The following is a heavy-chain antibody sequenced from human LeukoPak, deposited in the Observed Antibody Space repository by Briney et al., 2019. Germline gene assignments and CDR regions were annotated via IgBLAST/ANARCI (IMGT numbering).Heavy chain of an antibody. CDR3: ARAVAGTGLYYYYYMDV. V-gene: IGHV4-61*02. CDR2: IYTSGST. CDR1: GGSISSGSYY. J-gene: IGHJ6*03. Sequence: SETLSLTCTVSGGSISSGSYYWSWIRQPAGKGLEWIGRIYTSGSTNYNPSLKSRVTISVDTSKNQFSLKLSSVTAADTAVYYCARAVAGTGLYYYYYMDVWGKGTTVTISS. D-gene: IGHD6-19*01.